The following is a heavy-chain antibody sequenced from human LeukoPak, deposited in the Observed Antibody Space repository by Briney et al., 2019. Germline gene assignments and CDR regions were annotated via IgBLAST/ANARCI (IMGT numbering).Heavy chain of an antibody. D-gene: IGHD4-23*01. CDR3: ARAVVPLFPFDY. CDR2: IYYSGST. J-gene: IGHJ4*02. Sequence: SETLSLTCTVSGGSISSSSYYWGWIRQPPGKGLEWIGSIYYSGSTYYNPSLKSRVTISVDTSKNQFSLKLSSVTAADTALYYCARAVVPLFPFDYWGQGTLVTVSS. CDR1: GGSISSSSYY. V-gene: IGHV4-39*07.